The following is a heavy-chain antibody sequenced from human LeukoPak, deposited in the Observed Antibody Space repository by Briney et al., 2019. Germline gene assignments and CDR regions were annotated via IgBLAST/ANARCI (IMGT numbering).Heavy chain of an antibody. Sequence: PGGSLRLSCAASGFTFSAYGMSWVRQSPRKGLEWVSGVSGADGTTYYADSVKGRFTISRDNSKSTLYLQMNNLRAEDTAVYYCARAKFSYYFDYWGQGTLVTVSS. CDR3: ARAKFSYYFDY. CDR2: VSGADGTT. CDR1: GFTFSAYG. V-gene: IGHV3-23*01. J-gene: IGHJ4*02.